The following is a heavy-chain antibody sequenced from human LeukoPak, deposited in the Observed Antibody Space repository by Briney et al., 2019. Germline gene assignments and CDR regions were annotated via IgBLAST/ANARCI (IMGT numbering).Heavy chain of an antibody. D-gene: IGHD3-10*01. V-gene: IGHV3-74*01. CDR3: AREYGSSILPIDY. CDR1: GFTFNNFW. Sequence: GGSLRLSCAASGFTFNNFWMHWVRQTPGKGLVWVSRVNPDGSSTNYADSVKDRFTISRDNADNVLYLQMNSLRAEGTAVYYCAREYGSSILPIDYWGQGTRVTVSS. CDR2: VNPDGSST. J-gene: IGHJ4*02.